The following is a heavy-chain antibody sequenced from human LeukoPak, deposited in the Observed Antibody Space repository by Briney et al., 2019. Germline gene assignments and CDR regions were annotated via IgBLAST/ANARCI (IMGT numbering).Heavy chain of an antibody. V-gene: IGHV1-69*13. CDR2: IIPIFGTA. CDR1: GGTFSSYA. CDR3: ARLVESGIRYCSSTSCYTGYFDL. Sequence: ASVKVSCTASGGTFSSYAISWVRQAPGQGLEWMGGIIPIFGTANYAQKFQGRVTITADESTSTAYMELSSLRSEDTAVYYCARLVESGIRYCSSTSCYTGYFDLWGRGTLVTVSS. J-gene: IGHJ2*01. D-gene: IGHD2-2*02.